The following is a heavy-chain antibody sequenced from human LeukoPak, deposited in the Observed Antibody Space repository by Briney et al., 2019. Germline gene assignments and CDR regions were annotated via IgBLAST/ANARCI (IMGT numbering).Heavy chain of an antibody. CDR2: VDPEDGET. Sequence: ASVKVSCKVSGYTFTVYYMHWVQQAPGKGLEWMGLVDPEDGETIYAEKFQGRVTITADTSTDTAYMELSSPRSEDTAVYYCATLVGAHDWFDPWGQGTLVTVSS. V-gene: IGHV1-69-2*01. CDR3: ATLVGAHDWFDP. CDR1: GYTFTVYY. J-gene: IGHJ5*02. D-gene: IGHD1-26*01.